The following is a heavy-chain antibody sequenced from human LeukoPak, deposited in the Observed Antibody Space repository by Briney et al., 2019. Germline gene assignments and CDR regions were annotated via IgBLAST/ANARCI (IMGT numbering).Heavy chain of an antibody. CDR2: ISGGGGST. J-gene: IGHJ6*02. CDR1: GFIFTTYA. D-gene: IGHD4-11*01. V-gene: IGHV3-23*01. Sequence: GGSLRLSCAASGFIFTTYAMIWVRQAPGKGLEWVSAISGGGGSTFYADSVKGRFTIFRVNSKNTLYLQMNSLRAEDTAIYYCAKDMSDYTNFPDVWGQGTTVTVSS. CDR3: AKDMSDYTNFPDV.